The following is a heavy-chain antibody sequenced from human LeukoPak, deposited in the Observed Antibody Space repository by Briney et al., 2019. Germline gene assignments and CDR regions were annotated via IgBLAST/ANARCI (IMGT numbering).Heavy chain of an antibody. Sequence: PGGSPRLSCAASGFTFSSYGMHWVRQAPGKGREWVAFIRYDGSNKYYADSVKGRFTISRDNSKNTLYLQMNSLRAEYTAVYYCAKDSITIFGVALDAFDIWGQGTMVTVSS. CDR2: IRYDGSNK. CDR1: GFTFSSYG. D-gene: IGHD3-3*01. J-gene: IGHJ3*02. V-gene: IGHV3-30*02. CDR3: AKDSITIFGVALDAFDI.